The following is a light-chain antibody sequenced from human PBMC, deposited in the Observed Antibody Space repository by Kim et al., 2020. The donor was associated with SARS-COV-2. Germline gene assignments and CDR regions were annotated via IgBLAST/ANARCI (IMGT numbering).Light chain of an antibody. V-gene: IGKV3-15*01. Sequence: VAQGEKATPSCRASQSVSSNLAWYQQKPGQAPRLLIYGASTRATGIPARFSGSGSGTEFTLTISSLQSEDFAVYYCQQYNNWPLTFGGGTKVDIK. CDR1: QSVSSN. CDR2: GAS. J-gene: IGKJ4*01. CDR3: QQYNNWPLT.